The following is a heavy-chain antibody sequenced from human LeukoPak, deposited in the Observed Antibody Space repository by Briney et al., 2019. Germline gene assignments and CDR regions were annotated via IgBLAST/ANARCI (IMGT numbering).Heavy chain of an antibody. CDR3: TTIKRGNIFGYFDF. J-gene: IGHJ4*02. D-gene: IGHD5-18*01. CDR1: GGSMTTHH. V-gene: IGHV4-59*11. CDR2: VFDRVRT. Sequence: SETLSLTCTLSGGSMTTHHWNWTRQTPGKGREWIGYVFDRVRTNENPSLKSRFTLTADTSKNQLSLRLSSVTAADTAVYYCTTIKRGNIFGYFDFWGQGILVTVSS.